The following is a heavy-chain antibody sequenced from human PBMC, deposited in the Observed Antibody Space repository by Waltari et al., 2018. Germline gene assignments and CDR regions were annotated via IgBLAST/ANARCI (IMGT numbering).Heavy chain of an antibody. D-gene: IGHD6-19*01. Sequence: EVQLVESGGGLVKPGGSLRLSCAASGFTFSNAWMSCVRQAPGKGLEWVGRIKSKTDGGTTDYDAPVKGRFTISRDDSKNTLYLKMNSLKTEDTAVYYCTPDDSSGFNDYWGQGTLVTVSS. CDR2: IKSKTDGGTT. J-gene: IGHJ4*02. V-gene: IGHV3-15*01. CDR1: GFTFSNAW. CDR3: TPDDSSGFNDY.